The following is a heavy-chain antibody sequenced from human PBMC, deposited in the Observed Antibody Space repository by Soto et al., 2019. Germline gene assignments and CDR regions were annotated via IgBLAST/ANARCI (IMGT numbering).Heavy chain of an antibody. CDR2: IYPGDSDT. J-gene: IGHJ6*02. Sequence: GESLNISCKGSGYSFTSYWIGWVRQMPGKGLEWMGIIYPGDSDTRYSPSFQGQVTISADKSISTAYLQWSSLKVSDTAMYYCARQVYNYYYGMDVWGQGTTVTVSS. CDR3: ARQVYNYYYGMDV. V-gene: IGHV5-51*01. CDR1: GYSFTSYW.